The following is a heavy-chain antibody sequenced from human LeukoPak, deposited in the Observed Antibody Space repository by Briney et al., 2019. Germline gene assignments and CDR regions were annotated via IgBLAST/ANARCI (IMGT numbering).Heavy chain of an antibody. CDR2: INHSGST. J-gene: IGHJ6*03. D-gene: IGHD3-10*01. Sequence: SETLSLTCAVYGGSFSGYYWSWIRQPPGKGLEWIGEINHSGSTNYNPSLKSRVTISVDMSKNQFSLKLSSVTAADTAVYYCARRITMVRGVKYYYYMDVWGKGTTVTVSS. CDR3: ARRITMVRGVKYYYYMDV. CDR1: GGSFSGYY. V-gene: IGHV4-34*01.